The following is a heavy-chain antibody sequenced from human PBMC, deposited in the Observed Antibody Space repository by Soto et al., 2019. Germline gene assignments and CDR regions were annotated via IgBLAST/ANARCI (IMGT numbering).Heavy chain of an antibody. V-gene: IGHV1-46*01. CDR3: ARDLSISTRPSWFDP. CDR1: GYRLTSYY. D-gene: IGHD2-21*01. J-gene: IGHJ5*02. CDR2: INPGGGAT. Sequence: ASVKVSCKAAGYRLTSYYVRWVRQATGKGLEWMGRINPGGGATNYSQKFQGRISMSRDTSTTTFYMELNNLRSEDTALYYCARDLSISTRPSWFDPWGQGTLVTVSS.